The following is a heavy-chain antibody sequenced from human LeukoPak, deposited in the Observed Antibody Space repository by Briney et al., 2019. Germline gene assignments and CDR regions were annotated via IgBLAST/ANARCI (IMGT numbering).Heavy chain of an antibody. CDR3: ASGGATYSSSWNENYYYYYGMDV. CDR1: GGTFSSYA. CDR2: IIPIFGTA. D-gene: IGHD6-13*01. V-gene: IGHV1-69*01. J-gene: IGHJ6*04. Sequence: SVKVSCKASGGTFSSYAISWVRQAPGQELEWMGGIIPIFGTANYAQKFQGRVTITADESTSTAYMELSSLRSEDTAVYYCASGGATYSSSWNENYYYYYGMDVWGKGTTVTVSS.